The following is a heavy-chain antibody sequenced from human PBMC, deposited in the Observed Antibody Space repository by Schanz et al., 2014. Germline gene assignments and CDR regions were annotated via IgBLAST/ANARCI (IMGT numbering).Heavy chain of an antibody. Sequence: QVHLVQSGAEVKKPGSSVKVSCKASGGTFSSDTFSWVRQAPGQGLEWMGRIVPIAGITNYAQRFQGRVTITADKSSDTAYMELSSLRSDDTAVYYCATMWGYCTATACQILEVLDVWGQGTMVTVSS. CDR1: GGTFSSDT. CDR3: ATMWGYCTATACQILEVLDV. J-gene: IGHJ3*01. CDR2: IVPIAGIT. V-gene: IGHV1-69*02. D-gene: IGHD2-8*02.